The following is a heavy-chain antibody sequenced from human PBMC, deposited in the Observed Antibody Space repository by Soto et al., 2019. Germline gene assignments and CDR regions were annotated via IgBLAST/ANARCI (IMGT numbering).Heavy chain of an antibody. CDR2: IYSGGST. J-gene: IGHJ5*02. CDR1: GFTVSSNY. Sequence: GGSLRLSCAASGFTVSSNYMSWVRQAPGKGLEWVSVIYSGGSTYYADSVKGRFTISRDNSKNTLSLQMNSLRAEDTAVYYCAKDPDSSGLGPWGQGTLVTVSS. CDR3: AKDPDSSGLGP. V-gene: IGHV3-53*01. D-gene: IGHD6-19*01.